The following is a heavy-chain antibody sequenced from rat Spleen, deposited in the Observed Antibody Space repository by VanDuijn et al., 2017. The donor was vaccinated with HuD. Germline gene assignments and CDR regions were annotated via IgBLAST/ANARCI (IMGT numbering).Heavy chain of an antibody. Sequence: EVQLQESGPGLVKPSQSLSLTCSVTGYSITSNYWGWIRKFPGNKMEWMGYISYSVSTGFNPSLKSRISITRDTSKNQFFLQLKSVTTEDTATYHCARYRDSYGHVGICDYWGQGVMVTVSS. CDR2: ISYSVST. V-gene: IGHV3-1*01. CDR3: ARYRDSYGHVGICDY. J-gene: IGHJ2*01. CDR1: GYSITSNY. D-gene: IGHD1-12*01.